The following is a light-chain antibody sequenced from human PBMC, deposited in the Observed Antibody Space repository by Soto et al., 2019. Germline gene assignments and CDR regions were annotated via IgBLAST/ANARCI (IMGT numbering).Light chain of an antibody. CDR2: GAS. V-gene: IGKV3-20*01. CDR1: QSVSSSY. Sequence: EIVLPQSPGTLSLSPGERATLSCRASQSVSSSYLAWYQQKPGQAPRLLIYGASSRATGIPDRFSGSGSGTDFTLTISRLEPEDVAVYYCQQYGSSPGTFGRGTKVEIK. J-gene: IGKJ1*01. CDR3: QQYGSSPGT.